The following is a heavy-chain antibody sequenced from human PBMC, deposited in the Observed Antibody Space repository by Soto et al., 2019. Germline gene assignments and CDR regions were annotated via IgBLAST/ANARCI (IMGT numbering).Heavy chain of an antibody. CDR1: GYTFTDYY. D-gene: IGHD4-4*01. CDR3: ARSPPGDSKTNWFDP. Sequence: QVQLVQSGAEVKKPGASVKVSCKASGYTFTDYYIHWVRQAPGQGLEWMGWINPNSGGTNYAQKFQGRVTMTRDTPISTDYMELSRLRSDDTAVYYCARSPPGDSKTNWFDPWGQGTLVTVSS. J-gene: IGHJ5*02. V-gene: IGHV1-2*02. CDR2: INPNSGGT.